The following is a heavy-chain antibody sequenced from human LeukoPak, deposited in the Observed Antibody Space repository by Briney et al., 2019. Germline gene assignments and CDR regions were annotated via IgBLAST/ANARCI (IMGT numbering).Heavy chain of an antibody. Sequence: SETLSLTCTVSGGSISSSSYYWGWIRQPPGKGLEWIGSIYYSGSTYYNPSLKSRVTISVDTSKNQFSLKLSSVTAADTAVYYCARVGHRDRAYMDVWGKGTTVTVSS. CDR1: GGSISSSSYY. CDR3: ARVGHRDRAYMDV. J-gene: IGHJ6*03. D-gene: IGHD2-15*01. V-gene: IGHV4-39*07. CDR2: IYYSGST.